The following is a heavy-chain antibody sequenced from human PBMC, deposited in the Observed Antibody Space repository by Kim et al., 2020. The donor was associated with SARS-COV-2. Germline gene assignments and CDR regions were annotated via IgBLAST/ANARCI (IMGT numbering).Heavy chain of an antibody. Sequence: KRYVDSVGGRFTISRDNAKNSLYLQMSSLRADDTAIYYCASDTGWHFDNWGQGTLVTVSS. D-gene: IGHD6-19*01. CDR2: K. V-gene: IGHV3-7*03. J-gene: IGHJ4*02. CDR3: ASDTGWHFDN.